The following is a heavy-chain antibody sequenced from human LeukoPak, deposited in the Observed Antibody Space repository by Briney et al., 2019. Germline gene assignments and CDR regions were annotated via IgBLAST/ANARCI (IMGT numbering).Heavy chain of an antibody. CDR2: INHSGST. CDR3: ARGLKKRVPYYYYYMDV. V-gene: IGHV4-34*01. Sequence: SETLSLTCAVYGGSFSGYYWSWIRQPPGKGLEWIGEINHSGSTNYNPSLKSRVTISVDTSKNQFSLKLSSVTAADTAVYYCARGLKKRVPYYYYYMDVWSKGTTVTVSS. CDR1: GGSFSGYY. J-gene: IGHJ6*03.